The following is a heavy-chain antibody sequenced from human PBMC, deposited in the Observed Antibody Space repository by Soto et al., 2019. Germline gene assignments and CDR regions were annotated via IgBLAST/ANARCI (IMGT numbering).Heavy chain of an antibody. CDR2: IYYSGST. V-gene: IGHV4-39*01. D-gene: IGHD6-13*01. Sequence: QLQLQESGPGLVKPSETLSLTCTVSGGSISSSSYYWGWIRQPPGKGLEWIGSIYYSGSTYYNPSLTSRVTISVDTSKNQFSLKLSSVTAADTALYYCARGLYSSSWYSSHNWFDPWGQGTLVTVSS. CDR1: GGSISSSSYY. J-gene: IGHJ5*02. CDR3: ARGLYSSSWYSSHNWFDP.